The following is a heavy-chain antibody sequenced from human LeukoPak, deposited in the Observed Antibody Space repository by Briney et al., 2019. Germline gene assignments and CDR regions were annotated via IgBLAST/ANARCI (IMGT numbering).Heavy chain of an antibody. V-gene: IGHV4-59*01. J-gene: IGHJ4*02. CDR1: GGSISSYY. CDR3: AREGLSVAGTWDY. D-gene: IGHD6-19*01. Sequence: SETLSLTCTVSGGSISSYYWSWIRQPPGKGLEWIGYIYYSGSTNYNPSLKSRVTISVDTSKNQFSLKLSSVTAADTAVYYCAREGLSVAGTWDYWGQGTLVTVSS. CDR2: IYYSGST.